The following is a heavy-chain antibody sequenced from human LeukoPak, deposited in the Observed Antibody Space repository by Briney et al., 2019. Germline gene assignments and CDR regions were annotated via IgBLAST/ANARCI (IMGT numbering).Heavy chain of an antibody. J-gene: IGHJ6*02. Sequence: GGSLRLSCAASGFTFSSYEMNWVRQAPGKGLEWVSYISSSGSTIYYADSVKSRFTISRDNAKNSLFLQMNTLRAEDTAVYYCARVRYYEDVWGQGTTVTVSS. D-gene: IGHD2/OR15-2a*01. CDR1: GFTFSSYE. CDR3: ARVRYYEDV. V-gene: IGHV3-48*03. CDR2: ISSSGSTI.